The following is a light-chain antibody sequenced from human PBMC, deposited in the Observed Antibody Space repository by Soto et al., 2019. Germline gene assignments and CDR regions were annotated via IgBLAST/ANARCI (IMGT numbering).Light chain of an antibody. J-gene: IGKJ4*01. CDR2: DAS. CDR3: QQFSSYPLT. V-gene: IGKV3-20*01. CDR1: HTVRNNY. Sequence: SPCALSLYTRQRANLSFRSSHTVRNNYLAWYQQKHGQAPRLLIYDASSRATGVPDRFSGGGSGTDFTLTISRLEPEDFAGYYCQQFSSYPLTFGGGTKV.